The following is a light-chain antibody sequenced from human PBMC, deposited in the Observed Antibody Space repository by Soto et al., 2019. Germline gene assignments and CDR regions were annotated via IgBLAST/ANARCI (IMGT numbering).Light chain of an antibody. CDR1: QSVSSS. CDR3: QQYKTWPLT. V-gene: IGKV3-15*01. Sequence: EIVMSQSPGTLSLSPGERATLSCRASQSVSSSLGWYQQKPGQAPRLLFYGASTRATGVPARFSGSGSGTEFTLTISSLQSEDFAVYFCQQYKTWPLTFGGGTKVEIK. J-gene: IGKJ4*01. CDR2: GAS.